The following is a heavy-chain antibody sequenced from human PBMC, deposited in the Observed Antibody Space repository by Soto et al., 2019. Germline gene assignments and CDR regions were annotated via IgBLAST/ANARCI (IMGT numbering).Heavy chain of an antibody. CDR2: ISGSGGTT. J-gene: IGHJ4*02. V-gene: IGHV3-23*01. D-gene: IGHD6-19*01. Sequence: RLLSCAASGFTFSEYSMSWVRQAPGKGLEWVSAISGSGGTTYYAESVKGRFTISRDNSKNTMYLQVNSLRAEDTAIYYCAQVMNSGWYLDYWRQGTLVTVSS. CDR3: AQVMNSGWYLDY. CDR1: GFTFSEYS.